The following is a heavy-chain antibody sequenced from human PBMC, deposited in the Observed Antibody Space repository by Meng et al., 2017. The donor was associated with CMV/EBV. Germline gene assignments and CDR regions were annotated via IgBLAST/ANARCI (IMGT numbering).Heavy chain of an antibody. D-gene: IGHD1-26*01. V-gene: IGHV3-21*01. Sequence: GESLKISCAASGFTFSIYSMNWVRQAPGKGLEWVSSISSSSSYIYYADSVKGRFTISRDNAKNSLYLQMNSLRAEDTAVYYCARGRLGSYSSVDYWGQGTLVTVSS. CDR2: ISSSSSYI. J-gene: IGHJ4*02. CDR1: GFTFSIYS. CDR3: ARGRLGSYSSVDY.